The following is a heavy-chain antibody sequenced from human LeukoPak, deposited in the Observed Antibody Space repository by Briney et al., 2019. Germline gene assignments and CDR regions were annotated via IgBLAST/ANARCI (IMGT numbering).Heavy chain of an antibody. V-gene: IGHV3-23*01. CDR1: GFIFSSYG. J-gene: IGHJ4*02. D-gene: IGHD5-24*01. Sequence: PGGTLRLSCAASGFIFSSYGINWVRQAPGKGLEWVSGISDSGGSTYYADSVKGRFTISRDNSKNTLYLQMNSLRAEDTAVYYCAAPEGEMATILALDYWGQGTLVTVSS. CDR3: AAPEGEMATILALDY. CDR2: ISDSGGST.